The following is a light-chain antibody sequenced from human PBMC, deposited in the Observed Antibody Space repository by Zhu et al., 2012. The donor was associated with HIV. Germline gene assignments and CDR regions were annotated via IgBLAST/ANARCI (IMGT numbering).Light chain of an antibody. Sequence: EIVLTQSPGTLSLSPGEGATLSCRASQSVSSTFLAWYQQKPGQAPRLLIYGASRRATGIPDRFSGSGSGTEFTLIISRLEPEDFAVYYCQQYGSSPETFGQGTRV. V-gene: IGKV3-20*01. J-gene: IGKJ1*01. CDR3: QQYGSSPET. CDR1: QSVSSTF. CDR2: GAS.